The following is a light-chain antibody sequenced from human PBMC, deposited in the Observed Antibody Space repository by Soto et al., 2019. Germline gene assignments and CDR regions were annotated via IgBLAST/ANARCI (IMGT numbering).Light chain of an antibody. CDR3: QSYDSSLSFA. J-gene: IGLJ2*01. CDR2: GNS. V-gene: IGLV1-40*01. CDR1: SSNIGAGYD. Sequence: QAVVTQPPSVSGAPGQRVTISCTGSSSNIGAGYDVHWYQQLPGTAPKLLIYGNSNRPSGVPDRFSGSKSGTSASLAITGLQAEDEADYYCQSYDSSLSFAFGGGTQLTVL.